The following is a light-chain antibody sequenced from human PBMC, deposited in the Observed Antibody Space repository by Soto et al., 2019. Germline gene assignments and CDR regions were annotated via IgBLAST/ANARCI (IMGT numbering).Light chain of an antibody. Sequence: DVPMTQSPSSLSASVGDTVTITCRASQRLGDRLAWYQQKPERAPKALIYGTSKLQSGVPSRFRGSGSETEFSLTVTGLQPEDFAIYYCQQYDSFPPTFGGGTKVEIK. V-gene: IGKV1D-16*01. CDR2: GTS. J-gene: IGKJ4*01. CDR3: QQYDSFPPT. CDR1: QRLGDR.